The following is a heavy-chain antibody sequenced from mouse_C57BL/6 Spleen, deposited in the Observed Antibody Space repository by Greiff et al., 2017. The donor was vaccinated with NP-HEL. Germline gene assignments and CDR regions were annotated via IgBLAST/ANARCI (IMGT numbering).Heavy chain of an antibody. D-gene: IGHD1-1*01. J-gene: IGHJ4*01. CDR1: GYAFSSSW. V-gene: IGHV1-82*01. CDR2: IYPGDGDT. CDR3: ARSPFITTVVAPSYAMDY. Sequence: VQLQESGPELVKPGASVKISCKASGYAFSSSWMNWVKQRPGKGLEWIGRIYPGDGDTNYNGKFKGKATLTADKSSSTAYMQLSSLTSEDSAVYFCARSPFITTVVAPSYAMDYWGQGTSVTVSS.